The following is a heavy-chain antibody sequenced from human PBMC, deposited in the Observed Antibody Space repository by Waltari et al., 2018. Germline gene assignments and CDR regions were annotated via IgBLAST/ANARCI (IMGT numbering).Heavy chain of an antibody. Sequence: QVQLQQWGAGLLKPSETLSLTCAVYGGGSFSDYYWNWVRQPPGKGLGWIGEINHSGSTNYNPSLKNRLTISLDTSKTQFSLKMRSVTAADTAVYYCARADRGRSGKYASPAWGPWGQGTLVTVSS. D-gene: IGHD1-26*01. CDR1: GGGSFSDYY. CDR3: ARADRGRSGKYASPAWGP. J-gene: IGHJ5*02. V-gene: IGHV4-34*01. CDR2: INHSGST.